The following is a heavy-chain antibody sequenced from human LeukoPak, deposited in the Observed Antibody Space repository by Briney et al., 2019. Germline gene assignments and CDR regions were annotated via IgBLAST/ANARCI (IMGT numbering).Heavy chain of an antibody. V-gene: IGHV3-48*04. Sequence: GGSLRLSCAASGFTFSSYAMHWVRQAPGKGLEWIAYIGIDSGNTWYADSVKGRFTISADSAKNSESLQMSSLRVEDTAVYYCARDHNYAFDNWGQGTLVSVSS. CDR2: IGIDSGNT. CDR1: GFTFSSYA. D-gene: IGHD1-1*01. CDR3: ARDHNYAFDN. J-gene: IGHJ4*02.